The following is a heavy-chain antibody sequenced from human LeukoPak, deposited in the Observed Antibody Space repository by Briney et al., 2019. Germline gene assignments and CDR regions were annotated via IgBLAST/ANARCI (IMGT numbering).Heavy chain of an antibody. D-gene: IGHD6-19*01. Sequence: GGSLRLSCAASGFTFSSYSMNWVRQAPGKGLEWVSSISSSSSYIYYADSVKGRFTISRDNSKNTLFLQMNSLRAEDTAVYYCAKVRWDNSGWYYLDSWGQGTLVTVSS. CDR3: AKVRWDNSGWYYLDS. J-gene: IGHJ4*02. CDR2: ISSSSSYI. CDR1: GFTFSSYS. V-gene: IGHV3-21*01.